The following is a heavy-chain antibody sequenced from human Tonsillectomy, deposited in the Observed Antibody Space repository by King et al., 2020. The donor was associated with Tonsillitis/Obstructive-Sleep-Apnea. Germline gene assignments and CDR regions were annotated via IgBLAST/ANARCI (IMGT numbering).Heavy chain of an antibody. CDR2: IYPGDSDT. CDR3: ARPPPVGDILTGYWFPS. Sequence: VQLVESGVEVKKPGESLKSSCKGSGYSFTSYWIGWVRQMPGKGLEWMGIIYPGDSDTRYSPSFQGQVTISADKSISTAYLQWSSLKASDTAMYYCARPPPVGDILTGYWFPSWGQGTLVTVSS. V-gene: IGHV5-51*01. J-gene: IGHJ5*02. D-gene: IGHD3-9*01. CDR1: GYSFTSYW.